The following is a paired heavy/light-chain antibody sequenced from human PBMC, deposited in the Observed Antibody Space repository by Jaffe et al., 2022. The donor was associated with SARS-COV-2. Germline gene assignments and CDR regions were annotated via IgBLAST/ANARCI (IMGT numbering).Light chain of an antibody. CDR2: LNSDGSH. CDR3: QTWGAGNQV. J-gene: IGLJ2*01. V-gene: IGLV4-69*01. CDR1: SAHSSYT. Sequence: QLLVTQSPSASASLGASVKLTCTLSSAHSSYTIAWHQQQPQRGPRYLMSLNSDGSHTKGDGIPDRFSGSSSGAERYLIISSLQSEDEADYYCQTWGAGNQVFGGGTKLTVL.
Heavy chain of an antibody. D-gene: IGHD6-13*01. Sequence: QLQLQESGPGLVKPSETLSLTCTVSGGSVSSDNYYWVWVRQPPGKGLEWIGSFYYGGRTYYNPSLKSRVTISEDTSKNQFSLKLSSVTAADTAVYYCAKHFSSSWTTAYFDYWGQGTLVTVSS. CDR3: AKHFSSSWTTAYFDY. J-gene: IGHJ4*02. V-gene: IGHV4-39*01. CDR1: GGSVSSDNYY. CDR2: FYYGGRT.